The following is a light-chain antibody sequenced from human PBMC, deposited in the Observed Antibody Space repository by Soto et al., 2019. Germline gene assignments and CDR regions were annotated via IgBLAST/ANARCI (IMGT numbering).Light chain of an antibody. J-gene: IGLJ3*02. Sequence: QSALTQPASVSGSPGQSITFSCTGTTSDIGAYNYVSWYQHHPGKAPKLLIYDVTDRPSGVSDRFSGSKSGTTASPTISGLQAEDEADYFCSSYTTINTVVVFGGGTKLTVL. CDR1: TSDIGAYNY. V-gene: IGLV2-14*03. CDR3: SSYTTINTVVV. CDR2: DVT.